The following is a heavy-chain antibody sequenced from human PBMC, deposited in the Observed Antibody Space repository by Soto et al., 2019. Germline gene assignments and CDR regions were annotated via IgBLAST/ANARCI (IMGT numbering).Heavy chain of an antibody. D-gene: IGHD1-1*01. CDR3: ASPRLSSDGTTPIDY. J-gene: IGHJ4*02. Sequence: QVQLVESGGGVVQPGRSLRLSCAASGFTFSSYAMHWVRQAPGKGLEWVAVISSDGSNKYYADSVKGRFTISRDNSKNTLCLQMNSLRAEDTAVYYCASPRLSSDGTTPIDYWGQGTLVTVSS. CDR1: GFTFSSYA. V-gene: IGHV3-30-3*01. CDR2: ISSDGSNK.